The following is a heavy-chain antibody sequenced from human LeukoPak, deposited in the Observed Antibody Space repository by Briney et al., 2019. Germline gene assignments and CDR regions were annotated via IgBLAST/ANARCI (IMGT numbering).Heavy chain of an antibody. V-gene: IGHV1-2*04. CDR3: ARDGRAYYDILTGYYHFDY. J-gene: IGHJ4*02. CDR1: GGTFSSYA. D-gene: IGHD3-9*01. CDR2: INPNSGGT. Sequence: ASVKVSCKASGGTFSSYAISWVRQAPGQGLEWMGWINPNSGGTHYAQNFQGWVTMTRDTPISTAYMELTRLRSDDTAVYYCARDGRAYYDILTGYYHFDYWGQGTLVTVSS.